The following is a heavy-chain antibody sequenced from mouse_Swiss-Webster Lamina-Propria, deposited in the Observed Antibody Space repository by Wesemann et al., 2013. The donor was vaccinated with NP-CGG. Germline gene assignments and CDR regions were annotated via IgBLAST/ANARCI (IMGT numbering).Heavy chain of an antibody. Sequence: MHWVKQRPGQGLEWIGMIHPNSGSTNYNEKFKSKATLTVDKSSSTAYMQLSSLTSEDSAVYYCARVAITTVVYFDYWGQGTTLTVSS. V-gene: IGHV1-64*01. J-gene: IGHJ2*01. D-gene: IGHD1-1*01. CDR2: IHPNSGST. CDR3: ARVAITTVVYFDY.